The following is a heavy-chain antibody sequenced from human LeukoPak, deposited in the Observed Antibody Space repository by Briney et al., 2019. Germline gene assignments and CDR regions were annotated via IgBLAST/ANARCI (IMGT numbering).Heavy chain of an antibody. CDR3: AHSMSELVLFGEFSGGVFDY. J-gene: IGHJ4*02. V-gene: IGHV2-5*02. CDR2: IYWDDDK. D-gene: IGHD3-10*01. CDR1: GFLLSPSGVG. Sequence: SGPTLVKPTQTLTLTCTCSGFLLSPSGVGVGWIRQPPGKALEWLALIYWDDDKRYSPSLKRRLTITKDTSKNQVVLTMTNMDPVDTGTYYCAHSMSELVLFGEFSGGVFDYWSQGTLVTVSS.